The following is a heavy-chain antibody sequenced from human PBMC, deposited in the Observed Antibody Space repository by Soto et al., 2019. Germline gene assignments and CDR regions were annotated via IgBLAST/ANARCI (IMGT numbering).Heavy chain of an antibody. V-gene: IGHV3-7*01. Sequence: GGSVRLSCAAPGFTFSSYWMSWVRQAPGKGLEWVANIKQDGSEKYYVDSVKGRFTISRDNAKNSLYLQMNSLRAEDTAVYYCARERGVRGVIITVYYGMDVWGQGTTVTVSS. D-gene: IGHD3-10*01. J-gene: IGHJ6*02. CDR3: ARERGVRGVIITVYYGMDV. CDR2: IKQDGSEK. CDR1: GFTFSSYW.